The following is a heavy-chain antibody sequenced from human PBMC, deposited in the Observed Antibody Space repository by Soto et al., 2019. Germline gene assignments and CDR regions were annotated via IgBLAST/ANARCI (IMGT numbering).Heavy chain of an antibody. Sequence: SQTMSVTCTVAGGYISSSSYCWSRIRQPPGKGLEWIGYIYYSGSTNYNPSLKSRVTISVDTSKNQFSLKLSSVTAADTAVYYCARGRPGAFDIWGQGTMVTVSS. V-gene: IGHV4-61*01. CDR3: ARGRPGAFDI. CDR2: IYYSGST. CDR1: GGYISSSSYC. J-gene: IGHJ3*02.